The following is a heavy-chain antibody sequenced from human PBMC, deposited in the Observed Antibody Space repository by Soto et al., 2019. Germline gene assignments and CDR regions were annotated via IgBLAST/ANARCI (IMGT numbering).Heavy chain of an antibody. J-gene: IGHJ4*02. Sequence: EVQLVESGGGLVQPGGSLRLSCPVSGFTSSSYWMSWVRQAPGKGLEWVANINQDGSEKNYVDSVKGRFTISRDNAKNSLYLQMNSLRAEDTDVYYCARGRYYGSGSLLTFDYWGQGTLVTVSS. V-gene: IGHV3-7*01. D-gene: IGHD3-10*01. CDR3: ARGRYYGSGSLLTFDY. CDR1: GFTSSSYW. CDR2: INQDGSEK.